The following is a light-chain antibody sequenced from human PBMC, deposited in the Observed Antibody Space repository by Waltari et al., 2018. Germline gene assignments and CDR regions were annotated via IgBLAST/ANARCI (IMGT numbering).Light chain of an antibody. CDR2: DNN. CDR1: SSNIGAGYH. J-gene: IGLJ1*01. V-gene: IGLV1-40*01. CDR3: QSYDSSLSAYV. Sequence: QRVTISCTGSSSNIGAGYHVHWYQQLPGTAPKLLIYDNNKRPSGVPDRFSGSRSDTSASLAITGLQAEDEADYYCQSYDSSLSAYVFGTGTKVTVL.